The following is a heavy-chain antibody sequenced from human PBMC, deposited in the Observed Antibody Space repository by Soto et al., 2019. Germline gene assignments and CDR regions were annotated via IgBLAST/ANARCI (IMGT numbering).Heavy chain of an antibody. Sequence: TLSLTFTVSGGSISSGGYYWSWIRQHPGKGLEWIGYIYYSGSTYYNPSLKSRVTISVDTSKNQFSLKLSSVTAADTAVYYCARWADFWSGYSPAYGMDVWGQGTTVTVSS. CDR3: ARWADFWSGYSPAYGMDV. J-gene: IGHJ6*02. V-gene: IGHV4-31*03. CDR1: GGSISSGGYY. CDR2: IYYSGST. D-gene: IGHD3-3*01.